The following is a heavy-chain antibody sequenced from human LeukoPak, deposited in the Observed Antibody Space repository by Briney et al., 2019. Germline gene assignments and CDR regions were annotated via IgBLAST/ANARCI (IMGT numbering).Heavy chain of an antibody. V-gene: IGHV4-59*01. Sequence: SETLSLTCTVSRGSISKYFWHWIRQPPGKGLEWIGYIYYSGSTNYNPSLKSRVTISVDTSKNQFSLKLSSVTAADTAVYYCARGGLSRDAFVIWGQWTMVTVSS. J-gene: IGHJ3*02. D-gene: IGHD2-2*01. CDR1: RGSISKYF. CDR2: IYYSGST. CDR3: ARGGLSRDAFVI.